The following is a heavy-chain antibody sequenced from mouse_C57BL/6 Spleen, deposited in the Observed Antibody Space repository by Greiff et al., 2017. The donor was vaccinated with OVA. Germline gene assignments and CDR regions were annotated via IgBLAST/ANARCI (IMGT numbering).Heavy chain of an antibody. V-gene: IGHV5-4*01. D-gene: IGHD3-3*01. CDR1: GFTFSSYA. CDR3: ARRDPPYAMDY. Sequence: EVQGVESGGGLVKPGGSLKLSCAASGFTFSSYAMSWVRQTPEKRLEWVATISDGGSYTYYPDNVKGRFTISRDNAKNNLYLQMSHLKSEDTAMYYCARRDPPYAMDYWGQGTSVTVSS. CDR2: ISDGGSYT. J-gene: IGHJ4*01.